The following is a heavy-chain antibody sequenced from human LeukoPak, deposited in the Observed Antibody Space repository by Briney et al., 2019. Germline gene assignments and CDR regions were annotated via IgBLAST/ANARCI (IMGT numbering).Heavy chain of an antibody. Sequence: GGSLRLSCAASGFTFRNYGMHLVRQAPGKGLEWVAVISIDGSEKYYADSVKGRFTISRDNSKNTLYLQMNGLRGDDTAVYYCANPQSRGYDYLDYWGQGTLVTVSS. V-gene: IGHV3-30*18. CDR3: ANPQSRGYDYLDY. D-gene: IGHD5-12*01. CDR1: GFTFRNYG. J-gene: IGHJ4*02. CDR2: ISIDGSEK.